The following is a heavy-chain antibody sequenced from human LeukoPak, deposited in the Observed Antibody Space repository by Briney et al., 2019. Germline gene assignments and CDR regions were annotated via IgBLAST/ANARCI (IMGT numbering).Heavy chain of an antibody. CDR3: ARESETSGWYDY. Sequence: GGSLRLSCAAPGFIFDNYAIHWVRQAPGKGLEWVSLISGDGGSTFYADSVRGRFTISRDNTRKSLSLQMSSLRSEDTGLYYCARESETSGWYDYWGQGTLVTVSS. V-gene: IGHV3-43*02. CDR2: ISGDGGST. D-gene: IGHD6-19*01. J-gene: IGHJ4*02. CDR1: GFIFDNYA.